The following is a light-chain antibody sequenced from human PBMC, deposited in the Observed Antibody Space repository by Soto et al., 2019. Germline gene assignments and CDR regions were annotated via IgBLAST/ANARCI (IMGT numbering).Light chain of an antibody. J-gene: IGKJ5*01. CDR2: GEF. V-gene: IGKV3-11*01. CDR1: PSVTNY. CDR3: QQRNIWPPVT. Sequence: EIVLTQSPSTLSSSPGERATISWRASPSVTNYLAWYQQKPRQPPRLLIYGEFNRAAGIPARFSGSGSGTDFTLTISSLEPEDSAVYYCQQRNIWPPVTFGQGTRLEIK.